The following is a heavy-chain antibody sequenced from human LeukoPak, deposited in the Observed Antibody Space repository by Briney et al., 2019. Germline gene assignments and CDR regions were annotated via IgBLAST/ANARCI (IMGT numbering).Heavy chain of an antibody. CDR3: GTYKNQPHPQFFDF. J-gene: IGHJ4*02. Sequence: PGGSLRLSCAASGFTFRNYWMNWVRQAPGKGLEWVANINEDGSEKNYVDSVKGRFTTSRDNARNSMSLQMNSLRSEDMAVYYCGTYKNQPHPQFFDFWGQGALVTVSA. D-gene: IGHD1-14*01. V-gene: IGHV3-7*02. CDR1: GFTFRNYW. CDR2: INEDGSEK.